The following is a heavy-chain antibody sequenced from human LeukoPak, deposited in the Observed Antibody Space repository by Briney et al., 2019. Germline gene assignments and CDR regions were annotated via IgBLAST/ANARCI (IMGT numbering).Heavy chain of an antibody. Sequence: GGSLRLSCAASGFTFSSYWMSWVRQAPGKGLEWVANTKQDGSEKYYVDSVKGRFTISRDNAKNSLYLQMNSLRAEDTAVYYCARASSGYYYGAFDIWGQGTMVTVSS. CDR2: TKQDGSEK. V-gene: IGHV3-7*04. CDR3: ARASSGYYYGAFDI. CDR1: GFTFSSYW. J-gene: IGHJ3*02. D-gene: IGHD3-22*01.